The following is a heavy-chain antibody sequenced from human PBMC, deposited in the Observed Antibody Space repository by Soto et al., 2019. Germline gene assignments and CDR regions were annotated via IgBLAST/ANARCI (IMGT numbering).Heavy chain of an antibody. CDR2: IYYSGST. CDR1: GGSLSSGSYY. V-gene: IGHV4-61*01. D-gene: IGHD1-20*01. Sequence: PSETLSLTCTVSGGSLSSGSYYWSWIRQHPGKGLEWIGDIYYSGSTNYNPSPKSRATISVDTSKNQFSLKLSSLTAADTSVYYCARELTGTGGGFWGQGTLVTVSS. CDR3: ARELTGTGGGF. J-gene: IGHJ4*02.